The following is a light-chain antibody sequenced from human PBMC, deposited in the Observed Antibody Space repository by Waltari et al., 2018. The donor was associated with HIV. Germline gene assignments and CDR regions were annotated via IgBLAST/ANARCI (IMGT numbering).Light chain of an antibody. J-gene: IGKJ3*01. CDR1: QSISSW. Sequence: DIQITQSPSTLSASVGDRVTIACRASQSISSWLDWYQQKPGKAPKLLIYKASSLESGVPSRFSGSGSGTEFTLTISSLQPDDYATYYCQQYNSYPFTFGPGTKVDIK. CDR3: QQYNSYPFT. V-gene: IGKV1-5*03. CDR2: KAS.